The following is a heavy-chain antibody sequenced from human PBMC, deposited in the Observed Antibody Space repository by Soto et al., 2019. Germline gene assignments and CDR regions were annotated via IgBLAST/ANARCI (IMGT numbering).Heavy chain of an antibody. V-gene: IGHV1-8*02. CDR2: MNPNSGNT. Sequence: ASVKVSCKASGYTFTSYGISWVRKAPGQGLEWMGWMNPNSGNTGYAQKFQGRVTLTRNTSISTAYMEVSSLRSEDTAVYYCARASSGYGFDAFDMWGQGTMVTVSS. CDR3: ARASSGYGFDAFDM. CDR1: GYTFTSYG. D-gene: IGHD5-12*01. J-gene: IGHJ3*02.